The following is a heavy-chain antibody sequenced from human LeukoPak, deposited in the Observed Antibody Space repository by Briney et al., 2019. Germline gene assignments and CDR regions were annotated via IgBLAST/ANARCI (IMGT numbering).Heavy chain of an antibody. V-gene: IGHV4-39*07. CDR3: ARDSMVRGVITTRWFDP. Sequence: SETLSLTCTVSGGSISSTTSYWAWIRQPPGKGLEWIGSIHSSGSTYYNPSLKSRVTISVDTSKNQFSLKLTSMTAADTAVYYCARDSMVRGVITTRWFDPWGQGTLVTVSS. CDR1: GGSISSTTSY. D-gene: IGHD3-10*01. CDR2: IHSSGST. J-gene: IGHJ5*02.